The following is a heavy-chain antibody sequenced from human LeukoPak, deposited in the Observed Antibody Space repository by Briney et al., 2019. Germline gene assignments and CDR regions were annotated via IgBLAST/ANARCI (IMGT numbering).Heavy chain of an antibody. V-gene: IGHV4-31*03. Sequence: SETLSLTCTVSGGSISSGGYYWSWIRQHPGKSLEWIGYIYYSGSTYNNPSLKSRVTISVDTSKNQFSLKLSSVTAADTAVYYCAREINSGYDAGDYFDYWGQGTLVTVSS. CDR3: AREINSGYDAGDYFDY. CDR1: GGSISSGGYY. D-gene: IGHD5-12*01. CDR2: IYYSGST. J-gene: IGHJ4*02.